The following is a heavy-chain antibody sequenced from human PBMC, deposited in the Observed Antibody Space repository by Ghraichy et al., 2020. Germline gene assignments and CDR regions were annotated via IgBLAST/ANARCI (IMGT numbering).Heavy chain of an antibody. D-gene: IGHD1-26*01. J-gene: IGHJ4*02. CDR3: VVGATAPFDY. V-gene: IGHV4-31*03. CDR1: GGSISSGGYY. Sequence: SETLSLTCTVSGGSISSGGYYWSWIRQHPGTGLEWIGYIYYSGSTYYNPSLKSRVTISVDTSKNQFSLKLSSVTAADTAVYYCVVGATAPFDYWGQGTLVTVSS. CDR2: IYYSGST.